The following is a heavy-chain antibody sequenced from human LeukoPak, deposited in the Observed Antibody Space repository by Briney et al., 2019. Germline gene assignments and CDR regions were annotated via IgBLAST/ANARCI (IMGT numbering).Heavy chain of an antibody. CDR2: INPNSGGT. D-gene: IGHD3-10*01. CDR3: ARGGITFKYNWFDP. Sequence: ASVKASCKASGYTFTGYYMHWVRQAPGKGLEWMGWINPNSGGTNYAQKFQGRVTMTRDTSISTAYMELSRLRSDATAVYYCARGGITFKYNWFDPWGQGTLVTVSS. CDR1: GYTFTGYY. V-gene: IGHV1-2*02. J-gene: IGHJ5*02.